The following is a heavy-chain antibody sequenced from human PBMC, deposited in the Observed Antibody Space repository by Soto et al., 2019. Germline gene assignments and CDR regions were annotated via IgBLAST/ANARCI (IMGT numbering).Heavy chain of an antibody. Sequence: EVQLLESGGGLVQPGESLRLSCAVSGFIFGNYMMTWVRQAPGKGLEWVSTIRDSGVSTYYADSVKGRFTISRDNFNNTLYLQMDSLGAEDTAVYYCAPHVYCSGGSCHYDAFDIRGQGAMVTVSS. D-gene: IGHD2-15*01. CDR3: APHVYCSGGSCHYDAFDI. V-gene: IGHV3-23*01. CDR2: IRDSGVST. CDR1: GFIFGNYM. J-gene: IGHJ3*02.